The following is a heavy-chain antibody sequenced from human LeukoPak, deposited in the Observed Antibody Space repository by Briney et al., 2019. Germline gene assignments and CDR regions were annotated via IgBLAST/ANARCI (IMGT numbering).Heavy chain of an antibody. CDR2: IYYSGST. J-gene: IGHJ5*02. Sequence: SETLSLTCTVSGGSISSSSYYWGWIRQPPGKGLEWIGSIYYSGSTYYNPSLKGRVTISVDTSKNQFSLKLSSVTAADTAVYYCARAEYDFWSGYPNWFDPWGQGTLVTVSS. CDR1: GGSISSSSYY. CDR3: ARAEYDFWSGYPNWFDP. D-gene: IGHD3-3*01. V-gene: IGHV4-39*01.